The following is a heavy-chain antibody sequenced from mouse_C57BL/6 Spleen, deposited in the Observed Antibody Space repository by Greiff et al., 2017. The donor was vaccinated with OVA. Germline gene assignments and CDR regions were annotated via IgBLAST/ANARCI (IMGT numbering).Heavy chain of an antibody. J-gene: IGHJ4*01. Sequence: DVQLVESGPELVKPGASVKIPCKASGYTFTDYNMDWVKQSHGQSLEWIGDINPNNGGTIYNQKFKGKATLPVDKSSSTAYMEHLHLTSETTAVYDFARKTADYDNARDYWGQGTSVTVSS. CDR3: ARKTADYDNARDY. V-gene: IGHV1-18*01. CDR2: INPNNGGT. CDR1: GYTFTDYN. D-gene: IGHD2-4*01.